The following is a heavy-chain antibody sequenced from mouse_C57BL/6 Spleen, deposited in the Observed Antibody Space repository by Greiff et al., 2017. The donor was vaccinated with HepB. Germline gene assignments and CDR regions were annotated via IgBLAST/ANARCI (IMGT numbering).Heavy chain of an antibody. D-gene: IGHD2-1*01. CDR2: ISGGGGNT. CDR1: GFTFSSYT. V-gene: IGHV5-9*01. CDR3: ASHLLWYRGFAY. Sequence: DVKLVESGGGLVKPGGSLKLSCAASGFTFSSYTMSWVRQTPEKRLEWVATISGGGGNTYYPDSVKGRFTISRDNAKNTLYLQMSSLRSEDTALYYCASHLLWYRGFAYWGQGTLVTVSA. J-gene: IGHJ3*01.